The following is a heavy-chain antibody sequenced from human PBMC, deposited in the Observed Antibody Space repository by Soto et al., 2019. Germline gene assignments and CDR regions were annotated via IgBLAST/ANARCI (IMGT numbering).Heavy chain of an antibody. CDR2: IDISGSAI. D-gene: IGHD2-2*01. CDR3: ARGDASGY. CDR1: GFTFSSYE. V-gene: IGHV3-48*03. Sequence: GGSLRLSCVASGFTFSSYEMNWVRQAPGKGLQWVSYIDISGSAIYYADSVKGRFTISRDNAKNSLYLQMNSLRAEDTALYYCARGDASGYWGQGTLVTVSS. J-gene: IGHJ4*02.